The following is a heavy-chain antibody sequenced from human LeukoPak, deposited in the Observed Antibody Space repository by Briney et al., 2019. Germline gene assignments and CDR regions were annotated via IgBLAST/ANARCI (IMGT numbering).Heavy chain of an antibody. CDR2: ISYDGSNK. J-gene: IGHJ4*02. Sequence: PGRSLRLSCAASGFTFSSYGMLWVRQAPGKGLEWVAVISYDGSNKYYADSVKGRFTISRDNSKNTLYLQMNSLRAEDTAVYYCAKDYGSGSYGFDYWGQGTLVTVSS. V-gene: IGHV3-30*18. CDR1: GFTFSSYG. D-gene: IGHD3-10*01. CDR3: AKDYGSGSYGFDY.